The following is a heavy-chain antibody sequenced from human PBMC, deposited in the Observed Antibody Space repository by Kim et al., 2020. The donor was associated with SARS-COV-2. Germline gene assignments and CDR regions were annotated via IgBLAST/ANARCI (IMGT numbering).Heavy chain of an antibody. V-gene: IGHV1-3*01. CDR1: GYTFTSYA. CDR3: ARKRYSSTGSPGPFDY. D-gene: IGHD6-13*01. CDR2: INAGNGNT. J-gene: IGHJ4*02. Sequence: ASVKVSCKASGYTFTSYAMHWVRQAPGQRLEWMGWINAGNGNTKYSQKFQGRVTITRDTSASTAYMELSSLRSEDTAVYYCARKRYSSTGSPGPFDYWGQGTLVTVSS.